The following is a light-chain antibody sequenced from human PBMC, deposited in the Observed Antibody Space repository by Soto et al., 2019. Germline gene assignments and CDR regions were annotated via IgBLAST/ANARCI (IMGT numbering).Light chain of an antibody. Sequence: ETVLTQSPGTVSLSPGERATLSCRTSQSVNSNFLAWYQQKPGQAPRLLIYGVFNRATGIPDRFSGSGSGTDFTLTVSGLEPEDSAVYYCQHYDGSPRTFGQGTKPEIK. CDR1: QSVNSNF. CDR3: QHYDGSPRT. J-gene: IGKJ2*01. V-gene: IGKV3-20*01. CDR2: GVF.